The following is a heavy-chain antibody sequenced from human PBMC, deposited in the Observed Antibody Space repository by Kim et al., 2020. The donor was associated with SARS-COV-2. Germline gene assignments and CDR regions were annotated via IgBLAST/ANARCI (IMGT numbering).Heavy chain of an antibody. V-gene: IGHV3-21*01. Sequence: GGSLRLSCAASGFTFRIYDMHWVRQAPGKGLEWLSSISAGSSYIYHADSLKGRFAISRDNAKNSLYLQMDSLRAEDTAVYYCARLGVPTAGNLYYFDYWGQGTLVTVSS. D-gene: IGHD3-3*01. CDR1: GFTFRIYD. J-gene: IGHJ4*02. CDR2: ISAGSSYI. CDR3: ARLGVPTAGNLYYFDY.